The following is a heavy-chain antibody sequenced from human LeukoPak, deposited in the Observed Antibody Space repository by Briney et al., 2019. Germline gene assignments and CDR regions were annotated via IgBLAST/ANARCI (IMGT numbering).Heavy chain of an antibody. CDR2: IYYSGST. CDR3: ARSNYYDSSGYLYYYFYYMDV. Sequence: SETLSLTCTVSGCSISSYYWSWIRQPPGKGLEWIGYIYYSGSTNYNPSLKSGVTISVDTSKNRFSLKLSSVTAADTAVYYCARSNYYDSSGYLYYYFYYMDVWGKGTTVTVSS. V-gene: IGHV4-59*01. J-gene: IGHJ6*03. D-gene: IGHD3-22*01. CDR1: GCSISSYY.